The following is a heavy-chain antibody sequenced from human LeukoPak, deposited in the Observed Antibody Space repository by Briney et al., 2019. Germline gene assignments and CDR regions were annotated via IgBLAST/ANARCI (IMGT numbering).Heavy chain of an antibody. CDR2: INHSGST. V-gene: IGHV4-34*01. D-gene: IGHD1-26*01. CDR1: GGSFSGYY. Sequence: PSETLSLTCAVYGGSFSGYYWSWIRQPPGKGLEWIGEINHSGSTNYNPSLKSRVTISVDTSKDQFSLKLSSVTAADTAVYYCARGLELPPPHYYYYGMDVWGQGTTVTVSS. J-gene: IGHJ6*02. CDR3: ARGLELPPPHYYYYGMDV.